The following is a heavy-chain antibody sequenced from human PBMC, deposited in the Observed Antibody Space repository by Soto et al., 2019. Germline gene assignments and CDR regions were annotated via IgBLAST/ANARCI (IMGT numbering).Heavy chain of an antibody. Sequence: GGSLSLSCAASGFNFSSYGMLWVRQAPGKGLEWVSSISSSSSYIYYADSVKGRFTISRDNAKNSLYLQMNSLRAEDTAVYYCARGQGNSHWGQGTLVTVSS. J-gene: IGHJ4*02. CDR2: ISSSSSYI. V-gene: IGHV3-21*01. D-gene: IGHD2-21*01. CDR3: ARGQGNSH. CDR1: GFNFSSYG.